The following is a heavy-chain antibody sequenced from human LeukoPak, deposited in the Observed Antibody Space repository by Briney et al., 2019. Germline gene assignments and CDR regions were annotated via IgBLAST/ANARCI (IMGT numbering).Heavy chain of an antibody. CDR1: GFTFSSYS. V-gene: IGHV3-21*01. CDR3: ARAGGSTVSHSDY. Sequence: GGSLRLSCAASGFTFSSYSMNWIRQAPGKGLEWVSSISSSTSYIYYADSVKGRFTISKDNAKNSLFLQMNSLRAEDTAVYYCARAGGSTVSHSDYWGQGTLVTVSS. D-gene: IGHD4-17*01. CDR2: ISSSTSYI. J-gene: IGHJ4*02.